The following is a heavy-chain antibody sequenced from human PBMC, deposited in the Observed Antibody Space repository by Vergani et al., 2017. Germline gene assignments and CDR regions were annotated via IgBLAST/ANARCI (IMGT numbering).Heavy chain of an antibody. J-gene: IGHJ4*02. CDR2: TYYSGST. CDR1: GGSISSSSYY. CDR3: AGRNYCSSTSCSYDY. D-gene: IGHD2-2*01. Sequence: QLQLQESGPGLVKPSETLSLTCTVSGGSISSSSYYWGWIRQPPGKGLEWIGSTYYSGSTYYNPSLKSRVTISVDTSKNQFSLKLSSVTAADTAVYYCAGRNYCSSTSCSYDYWGQGTLVTVSS. V-gene: IGHV4-39*01.